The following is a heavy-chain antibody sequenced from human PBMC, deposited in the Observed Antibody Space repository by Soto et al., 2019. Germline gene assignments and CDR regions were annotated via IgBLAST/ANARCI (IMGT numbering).Heavy chain of an antibody. CDR2: IIPIFGTA. Sequence: QVQLVQSGAEVKKPGSSVKVSCKASGGTFSSYAISWVRQAPGQGLEWMGGIIPIFGTANYAQKFQGRVTITADESTSRAYMELSSLRSEDTAVYYCAGERGGTFGGVITYFDYWGQGTLVTVSS. D-gene: IGHD3-16*02. CDR1: GGTFSSYA. V-gene: IGHV1-69*01. J-gene: IGHJ4*02. CDR3: AGERGGTFGGVITYFDY.